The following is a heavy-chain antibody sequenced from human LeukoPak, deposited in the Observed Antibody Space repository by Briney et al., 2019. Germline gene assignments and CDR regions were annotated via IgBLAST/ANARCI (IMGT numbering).Heavy chain of an antibody. D-gene: IGHD3-22*01. CDR2: IIPIFGTA. J-gene: IGHJ4*02. CDR3: ARDTSYYDSSGYYLGGYFDY. V-gene: IGHV1-69*06. CDR1: GGTFSSYA. Sequence: GASVKVSCKASGGTFSSYAISWVRQAPGQGLEWMGGIIPIFGTANYAQKFQGRVTITADKSTSTAYMELSSLRSEDTAVYYCARDTSYYDSSGYYLGGYFDYWGQGTLVTVSS.